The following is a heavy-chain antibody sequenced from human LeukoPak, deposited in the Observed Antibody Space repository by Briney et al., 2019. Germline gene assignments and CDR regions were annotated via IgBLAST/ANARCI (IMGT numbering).Heavy chain of an antibody. V-gene: IGHV4-61*02. D-gene: IGHD4-11*01. CDR3: ARDAYSPDVFDM. J-gene: IGHJ3*02. CDR1: GASISSGPHY. Sequence: KPSETLSLTCTVSGASISSGPHYWSWIRQPAGKGLEWIGRIYSSGSTNYNPSLESRVTISADTFKNQFSPTLHSVTAADTAVYYCARDAYSPDVFDMWGQGTMVTVSS. CDR2: IYSSGST.